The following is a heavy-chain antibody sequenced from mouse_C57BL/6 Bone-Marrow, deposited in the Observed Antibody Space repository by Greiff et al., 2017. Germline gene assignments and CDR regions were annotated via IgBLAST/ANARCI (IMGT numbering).Heavy chain of an antibody. CDR2: IDPETGGT. D-gene: IGHD2-2*01. V-gene: IGHV1-15*01. J-gene: IGHJ2*01. CDR1: GYTFTDYE. CDR3: TSPGQLWLRRGAYVDY. Sequence: VQLQQSGAELVRPGASVTLSCKASGYTFTDYEMHWVKQTPVHGLEWIGAIDPETGGTAYNQKFKGKALLTADKSSSTAYMELRSLTSEDSAVYYCTSPGQLWLRRGAYVDYWGQGTTLTGSS.